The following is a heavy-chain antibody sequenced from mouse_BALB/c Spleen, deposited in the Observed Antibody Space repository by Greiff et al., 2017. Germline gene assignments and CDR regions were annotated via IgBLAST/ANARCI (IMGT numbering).Heavy chain of an antibody. CDR3: ARSRGGNYVAWFAY. CDR1: GYSITSDYA. Sequence: EVQLQESGPGLVKPSQSLSLTCTVTGYSITSDYAWNWIRQFPGNKLEWMGYISYSGSTSYNPSLKSRISITRDTSKNQFFLQLNSVTTEDTATYYCARSRGGNYVAWFAYWGQGTLVTVSA. D-gene: IGHD2-1*01. J-gene: IGHJ3*01. CDR2: ISYSGST. V-gene: IGHV3-2*02.